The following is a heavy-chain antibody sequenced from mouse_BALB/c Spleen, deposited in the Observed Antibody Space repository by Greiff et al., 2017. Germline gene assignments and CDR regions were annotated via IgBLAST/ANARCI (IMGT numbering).Heavy chain of an antibody. CDR1: GFTFSSYG. CDR3: ARVLLYAMDY. Sequence: DVKLVESGGGLVQPGGSLKLSCAASGFTFSSYGMSWVRQTPDKRLELVATINSNGGSTYYPDSVKGRFTISRDNAKNTLYLQMSSLKSEDTAMYYCARVLLYAMDYWGQGTSVTVSS. J-gene: IGHJ4*01. CDR2: INSNGGST. V-gene: IGHV5-6-3*01.